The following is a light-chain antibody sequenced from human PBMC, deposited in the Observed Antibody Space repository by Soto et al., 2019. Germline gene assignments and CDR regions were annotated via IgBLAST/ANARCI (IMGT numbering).Light chain of an antibody. CDR3: QQYYSTPYT. V-gene: IGKV4-1*01. J-gene: IGKJ2*01. CDR2: WAS. CDR1: QSVLYSSNNKNY. Sequence: DIVMTQSPDSLAVSLGERATINCKSSQSVLYSSNNKNYLAWYQQKPGQPPKLLIYWASTRESGVPDRFSGSGSGTEFTLTISSLQAEDVALYYCQQYYSTPYTFGQGIKLEIK.